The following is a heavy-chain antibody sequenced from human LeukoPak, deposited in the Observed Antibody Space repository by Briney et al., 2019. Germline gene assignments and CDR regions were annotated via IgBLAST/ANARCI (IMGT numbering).Heavy chain of an antibody. V-gene: IGHV3-23*01. Sequence: GGSLRLSCAASGFTFSSYAMSWVRQAPGKGLEWVSAISGSGGSTYYADSVKGRFTISRDNSKNTLYLQMNSLRAEDTAVYYCAKGGTTRSLYWHPVVIDFDYWGQGTLVTVSS. D-gene: IGHD3-3*02. J-gene: IGHJ4*02. CDR2: ISGSGGST. CDR3: AKGGTTRSLYWHPVVIDFDY. CDR1: GFTFSSYA.